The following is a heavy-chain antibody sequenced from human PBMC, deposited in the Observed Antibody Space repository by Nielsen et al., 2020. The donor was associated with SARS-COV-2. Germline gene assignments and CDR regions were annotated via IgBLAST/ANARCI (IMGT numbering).Heavy chain of an antibody. J-gene: IGHJ4*02. CDR3: AGDCSGTSCLDY. CDR1: GGSFSGYY. CDR2: INHSGST. V-gene: IGHV4-34*01. D-gene: IGHD2-2*01. Sequence: SETLSLTCAVYGGSFSGYYWSWIRQPPGKGLEWIGEINHSGSTNYNPSLKSRVTISVDTSKNQFSLKLSSVTAADTAVYYCAGDCSGTSCLDYWGQGTLVTVSS.